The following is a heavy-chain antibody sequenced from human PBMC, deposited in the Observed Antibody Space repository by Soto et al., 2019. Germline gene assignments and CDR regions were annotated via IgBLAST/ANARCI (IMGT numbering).Heavy chain of an antibody. Sequence: EVQLVESGGGLVKPGGSLRLSCAASGFTFSSYSMNWVRQAPGKGLEWVSSISSSSSYIYYADSVKGRFTISRDNAKNSLYLQMNSLRAEDTAVYYCERETEYDGGYFDYWGQGTLVTVSS. V-gene: IGHV3-21*01. CDR2: ISSSSSYI. D-gene: IGHD2-15*01. CDR3: ERETEYDGGYFDY. J-gene: IGHJ4*02. CDR1: GFTFSSYS.